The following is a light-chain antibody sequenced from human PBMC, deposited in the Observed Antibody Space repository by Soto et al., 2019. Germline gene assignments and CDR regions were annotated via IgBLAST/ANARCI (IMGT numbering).Light chain of an antibody. J-gene: IGLJ1*01. Sequence: QSALTQPASVSGSPGQSITISCTGTSSDVGAYNYASWYQQYPGEAPKVIIYDVSHRPAGVSNRFSGSKSGNTASLTISGLQTQDEADYYCSSYTSVTTYVFGTGTKLTVL. CDR2: DVS. CDR1: SSDVGAYNY. V-gene: IGLV2-14*01. CDR3: SSYTSVTTYV.